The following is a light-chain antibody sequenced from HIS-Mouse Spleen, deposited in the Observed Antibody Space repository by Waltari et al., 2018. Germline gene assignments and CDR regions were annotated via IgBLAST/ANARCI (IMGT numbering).Light chain of an antibody. CDR3: AAWDDSLSGPV. J-gene: IGLJ3*02. CDR1: SSNIGSNY. CDR2: RNN. V-gene: IGLV1-47*01. Sequence: QSVLTQPPSASGTPGQRVTISCSGSSSNIGSNYVYWYQQLPGTDPKLLIYRNNQRPSGVPDGFSGSKSGTSASLAISGLRSEDEADYYCAAWDDSLSGPVFGGGTKLTVL.